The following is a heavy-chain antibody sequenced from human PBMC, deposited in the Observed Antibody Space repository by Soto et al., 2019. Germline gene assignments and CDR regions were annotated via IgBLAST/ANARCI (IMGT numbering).Heavy chain of an antibody. V-gene: IGHV4-4*02. Sequence: WITWVRQMPGKGLEWTGSTNYNPSLKSRVAISLDKSENQFSLKVTSLTAADTAVYYCASRDPGTSVDYWGQGTLVTVSS. D-gene: IGHD1-7*01. CDR3: ASRDPGTSVDY. CDR1: W. CDR2: T. J-gene: IGHJ4*02.